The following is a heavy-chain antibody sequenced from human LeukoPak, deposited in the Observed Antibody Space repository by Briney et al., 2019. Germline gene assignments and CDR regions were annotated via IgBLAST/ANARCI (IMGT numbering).Heavy chain of an antibody. CDR2: IYDSGST. CDR1: GGSIRSSYYY. V-gene: IGHV4-39*07. J-gene: IGHJ4*02. CDR3: ARVSSGSYWYFDY. D-gene: IGHD1-26*01. Sequence: SETLSLTCTVSGGSIRSSYYYWGWIRQPPGKGLEWIGSIYDSGSTYYNPSLKSRVTISVDTSKKQFSLKVSSVTAADTAVYYCARVSSGSYWYFDYWGQGTLVTVSS.